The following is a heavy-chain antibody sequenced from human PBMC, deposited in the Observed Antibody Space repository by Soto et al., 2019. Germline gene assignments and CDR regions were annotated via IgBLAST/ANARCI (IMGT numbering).Heavy chain of an antibody. D-gene: IGHD3-3*01. CDR1: GYTFTSYD. CDR3: ARGLRSTIFGVVIIRGYYYYGMDV. V-gene: IGHV1-8*01. Sequence: ASVKVSCKASGYTFTSYDINWVRQATGQGLEWMGWMNPNSGNTGYAQKFQGRVTMTRNTSISTAYMELSSLRSEDTAVYYCARGLRSTIFGVVIIRGYYYYGMDVWGQGTTVTSP. CDR2: MNPNSGNT. J-gene: IGHJ6*02.